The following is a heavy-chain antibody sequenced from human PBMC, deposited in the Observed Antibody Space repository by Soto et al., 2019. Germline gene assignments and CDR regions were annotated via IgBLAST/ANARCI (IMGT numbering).Heavy chain of an antibody. CDR2: INSSSSYI. Sequence: EVQLVESGGGLVKPGGSLRLSCAASGCTFSSYSMNWVRQAPGNGLEWVSSINSSSSYIYYADSVKGRFTISRDNAKNSLYQQMNSLSAEDTAVYYCARNRDYDIVTCYYNIDYWGQGTLVTVSS. V-gene: IGHV3-21*01. CDR3: ARNRDYDIVTCYYNIDY. CDR1: GCTFSSYS. J-gene: IGHJ4*02. D-gene: IGHD3-9*01.